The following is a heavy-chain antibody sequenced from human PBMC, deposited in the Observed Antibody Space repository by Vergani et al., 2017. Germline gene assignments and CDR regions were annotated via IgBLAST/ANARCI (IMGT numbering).Heavy chain of an antibody. Sequence: QVQLVESGGGLVKPGGSLRLSCAASGFTFSDYYMSWIRQAPGKGLEWVSYISSSGGSTYYADSVKGRFTISRDNSKNTLYLQMNSLRAEDTAVYYCARMQTRDDYFKSLNDYWGQGTLVTVSS. CDR1: GFTFSDYY. D-gene: IGHD5-24*01. CDR2: ISSSGGST. J-gene: IGHJ4*02. V-gene: IGHV3-11*04. CDR3: ARMQTRDDYFKSLNDY.